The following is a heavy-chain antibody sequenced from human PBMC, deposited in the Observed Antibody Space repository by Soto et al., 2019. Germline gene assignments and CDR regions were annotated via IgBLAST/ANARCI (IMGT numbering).Heavy chain of an antibody. Sequence: SETLSLTCTGSGGSISSYYWSWIRQSAGKGLEWIGRIYNGGNTQYNPSLKSRVTMSADTSKNQFSLRLNSVTAADTAVYYCARDGSDSYGLDVWGQGTTVTASS. D-gene: IGHD3-10*01. V-gene: IGHV4-4*07. J-gene: IGHJ6*02. CDR2: IYNGGNT. CDR3: ARDGSDSYGLDV. CDR1: GGSISSYY.